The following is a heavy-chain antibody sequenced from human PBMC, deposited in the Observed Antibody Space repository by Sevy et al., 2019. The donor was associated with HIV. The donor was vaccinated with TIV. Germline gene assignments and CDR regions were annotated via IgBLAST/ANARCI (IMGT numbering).Heavy chain of an antibody. CDR2: ISDSGGST. Sequence: GGSLRLSCAASGFTFSSYAMSWVRQAPGKGLEWVSGISDSGGSTYYADSVKGRFTISRDNSKNTLYLQMNSLRAEETAVYYCAKDTCSSTSCYYQDAFDIWGQGTMVTVSS. CDR3: AKDTCSSTSCYYQDAFDI. CDR1: GFTFSSYA. J-gene: IGHJ3*02. D-gene: IGHD2-2*01. V-gene: IGHV3-23*01.